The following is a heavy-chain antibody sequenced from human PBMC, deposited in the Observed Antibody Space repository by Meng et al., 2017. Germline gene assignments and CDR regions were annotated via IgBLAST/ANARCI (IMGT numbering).Heavy chain of an antibody. J-gene: IGHJ4*02. V-gene: IGHV4-31*01. D-gene: IGHD3-10*01. CDR3: ARGTPRGYYYGSGSFDY. Sequence: SETLSLTCTVSGCSISSGGYYWSWNRQHPGKGLEWLGYIYYSESTYYNPSLKSLVTISVDTSKNQFSLKLSSVTAADTAVYYCARGTPRGYYYGSGSFDYWGQGTLVTVSS. CDR2: IYYSEST. CDR1: GCSISSGGYY.